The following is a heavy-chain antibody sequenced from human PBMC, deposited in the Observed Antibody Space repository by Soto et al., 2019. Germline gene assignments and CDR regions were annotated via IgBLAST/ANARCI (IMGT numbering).Heavy chain of an antibody. D-gene: IGHD1-26*01. V-gene: IGHV3-74*01. Sequence: EVQLVESGGGLVQTGESLRLSCAASGFTFSYYWMHWVRQAPGKGLVWVSRIHSDGSSTTYADSVKGRFTISRDKARNTLYLQMNRLRAEDTAVYYCARGDRGAFDLWGQGTVVTVSS. CDR2: IHSDGSST. CDR1: GFTFSYYW. CDR3: ARGDRGAFDL. J-gene: IGHJ3*01.